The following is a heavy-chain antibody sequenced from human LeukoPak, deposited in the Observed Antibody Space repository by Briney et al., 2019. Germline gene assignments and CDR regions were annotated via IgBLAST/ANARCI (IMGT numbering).Heavy chain of an antibody. J-gene: IGHJ4*02. CDR2: INHSGST. V-gene: IGHV4-34*01. D-gene: IGHD2-8*01. CDR1: GGSFSGYY. Sequence: SETLSLTCAVYGGSFSGYYWSWIRQPPGKGLEWIGEINHSGSTNYNPSLKSRVTISVDTSKNQFSLKLSSVTAADTAVYYCARGYCTNGVCYTIDYWDQGTLVTVSS. CDR3: ARGYCTNGVCYTIDY.